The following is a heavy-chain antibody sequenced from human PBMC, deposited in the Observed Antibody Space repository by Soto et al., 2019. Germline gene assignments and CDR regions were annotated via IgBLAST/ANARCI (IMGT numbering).Heavy chain of an antibody. D-gene: IGHD4-17*01. CDR2: IKAKDDGGTT. CDR3: TTTFGDNDDEAFDI. V-gene: IGHV3-15*07. CDR1: GFTFNFAW. J-gene: IGHJ3*02. Sequence: EGQLVESGGGFVKPGGSLRLSCAGSGFTFNFAWLNWVRQAPGKGLEWVGRIKAKDDGGTTDVAAPVTGRFTISRDDSKNTLYLQMNSLKTEDTAVYYCTTTFGDNDDEAFDIWGQGTMVTVSS.